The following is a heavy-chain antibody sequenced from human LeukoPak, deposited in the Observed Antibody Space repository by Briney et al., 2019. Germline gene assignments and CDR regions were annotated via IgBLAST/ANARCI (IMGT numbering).Heavy chain of an antibody. D-gene: IGHD3-10*01. Sequence: PSETLSLTCTVSGGSISSYYWSWIRQPAGKGLEWIGRIYTSGSTNYNPSLKSRVTMSVDTSKNQFSLRLSSVTAADTAVYYCARGKVTYYYGSGSYYNSNYYYYYMDVWGKGTTVTISS. J-gene: IGHJ6*03. CDR2: IYTSGST. CDR1: GGSISSYY. CDR3: ARGKVTYYYGSGSYYNSNYYYYYMDV. V-gene: IGHV4-4*07.